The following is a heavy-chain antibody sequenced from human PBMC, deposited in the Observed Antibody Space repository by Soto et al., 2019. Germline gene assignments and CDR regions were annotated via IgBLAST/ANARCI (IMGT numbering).Heavy chain of an antibody. Sequence: PSETLSLTCTVSGGSISSYYWSWIRQPAGKGLGWIGRIYTSGSTNYNPSLKSRVTMSVDTSKNQFSLKLSSVTAADTAVYYCARSRSRLQGKDYFDYWGQGTLVTVSS. CDR1: GGSISSYY. CDR2: IYTSGST. CDR3: ARSRSRLQGKDYFDY. V-gene: IGHV4-4*07. J-gene: IGHJ4*02.